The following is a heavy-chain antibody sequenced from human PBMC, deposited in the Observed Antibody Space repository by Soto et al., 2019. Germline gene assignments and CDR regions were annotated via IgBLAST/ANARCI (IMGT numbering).Heavy chain of an antibody. V-gene: IGHV3-23*01. Sequence: VQLLESGGGLVQPGGSLRLSCAASGFTFSSYAMSWVRQAPGKGLEWVSAISGSGGSTYYADSVKGRFTISRDNSKNTLYLQMNSLRAEDTAVYYWAKDLKSNSGYDWDYWGQGTLVTVSS. CDR2: ISGSGGST. D-gene: IGHD5-12*01. CDR3: AKDLKSNSGYDWDY. J-gene: IGHJ4*02. CDR1: GFTFSSYA.